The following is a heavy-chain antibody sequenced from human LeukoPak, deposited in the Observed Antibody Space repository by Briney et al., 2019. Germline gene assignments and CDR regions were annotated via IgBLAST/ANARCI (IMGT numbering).Heavy chain of an antibody. CDR3: ARDRYGDHTYFDY. V-gene: IGHV4-59*01. Sequence: SETLSLTCTVSGDSISTYYWNWIRQPPGKGLEWIGYIYHSGSTNYNPSLKSRVTISVDTSKNQFSLKLSSVTAADTAVYYCARDRYGDHTYFDYWGQGTLVT. CDR1: GDSISTYY. CDR2: IYHSGST. J-gene: IGHJ4*02. D-gene: IGHD4-17*01.